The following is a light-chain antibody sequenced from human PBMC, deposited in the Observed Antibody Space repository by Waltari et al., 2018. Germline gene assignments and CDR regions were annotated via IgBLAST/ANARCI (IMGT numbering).Light chain of an antibody. V-gene: IGKV3-20*01. CDR1: QSVSSSY. CDR3: QQYGSSPFT. CDR2: GAS. Sequence: TQSPGTLSLSPGEGATLSCRASQSVSSSYLAWYQQKPGQAPRLLMHGASSRASGIPDRFSGSGSGTDFTLTISRLEPEDFAVYYCQQYGSSPFTFGQGTKVEIK. J-gene: IGKJ2*01.